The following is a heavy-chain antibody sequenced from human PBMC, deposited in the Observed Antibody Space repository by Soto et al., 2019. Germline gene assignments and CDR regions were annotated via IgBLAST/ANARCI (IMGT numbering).Heavy chain of an antibody. D-gene: IGHD2-2*01. CDR3: ARSDDPDPVPGANSSVDY. J-gene: IGHJ4*02. CDR2: IGYDGSNK. CDR1: GFTFSSYG. Sequence: QVQLVESGGGVVQPGRSLRLSCAASGFTFSSYGMHWVRQAPGKGLEWVAVIGYDGSNKYYADSVKGRFTISRDNSKTTQYLQMNSLRAEDTAVYYCARSDDPDPVPGANSSVDYWGQGTLVTVSS. V-gene: IGHV3-33*01.